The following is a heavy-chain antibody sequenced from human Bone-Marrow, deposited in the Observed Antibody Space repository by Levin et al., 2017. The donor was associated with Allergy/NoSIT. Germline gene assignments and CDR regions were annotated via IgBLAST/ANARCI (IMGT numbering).Heavy chain of an antibody. CDR2: INEDGRER. J-gene: IGHJ3*02. Sequence: GESLKISCIGSGFTLSSDWMHWVRQVPGKGLVWVSRINEDGRERNYADFVRGRFTISRDDAKNTLYLQMNSLTDEDTALYYCARVVASKAYSFDIWGRGTMVTVFS. CDR3: ARVVASKAYSFDI. CDR1: GFTLSSDW. V-gene: IGHV3-74*01. D-gene: IGHD5-12*01.